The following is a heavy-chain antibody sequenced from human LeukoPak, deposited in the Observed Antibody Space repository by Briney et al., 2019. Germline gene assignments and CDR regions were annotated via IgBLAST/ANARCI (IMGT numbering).Heavy chain of an antibody. CDR2: ISYVGSNK. D-gene: IGHD4-17*01. V-gene: IGHV3-30*04. CDR3: ARAGADSYGDYVYFDY. J-gene: IGHJ4*02. CDR1: GFTFSSYA. Sequence: PGGSLRLSCAASGFTFSSYAMHWVRQAPGKGLEWVAVISYVGSNKYYADSVKGRFTISRDNSKNTLYLQMNSLRAEDTAVYYCARAGADSYGDYVYFDYWGQGTLVTVSS.